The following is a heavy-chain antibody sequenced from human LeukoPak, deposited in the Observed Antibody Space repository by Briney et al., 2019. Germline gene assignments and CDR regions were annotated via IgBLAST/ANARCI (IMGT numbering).Heavy chain of an antibody. J-gene: IGHJ4*02. CDR1: GFTFSTYA. Sequence: QPGGSLRLSCAASGFTFSTYAMSWVRQAPGKGLEWVSVISGSGSSTYYADSVKGRFTISRDNSKNTLYLQMNSLRAEDTAVYYCARAFETYYYGSGSFNFDYWGQGTLVTVSS. CDR2: ISGSGSST. V-gene: IGHV3-23*01. D-gene: IGHD3-10*01. CDR3: ARAFETYYYGSGSFNFDY.